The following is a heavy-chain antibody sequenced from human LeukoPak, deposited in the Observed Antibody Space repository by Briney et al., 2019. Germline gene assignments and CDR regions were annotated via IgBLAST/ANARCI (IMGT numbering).Heavy chain of an antibody. Sequence: GSLRLSCAASGFTVSSNYMSWVRQAPGKGLEWVSVIYSGGSTYYADSVKGRFTISRDNSKNTLYLQMNSLRAEDTAVYYCARAFMTAAGTAAFDIWGQGTMVTVSS. D-gene: IGHD6-13*01. CDR1: GFTVSSNY. CDR2: IYSGGST. J-gene: IGHJ3*02. CDR3: ARAFMTAAGTAAFDI. V-gene: IGHV3-66*02.